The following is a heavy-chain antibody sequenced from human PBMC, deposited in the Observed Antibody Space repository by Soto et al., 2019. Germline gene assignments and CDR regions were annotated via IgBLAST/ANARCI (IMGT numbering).Heavy chain of an antibody. Sequence: QVQLQESGPGLVKPSQTLSLTCTVSGGSISSGDYYWSWIRQPPGKGLEWIGYIYYSGSTYYNPSLKSRVTRSVDTSKNQFSLKLSSVTAADTAVYYCARYCGGDCYLEGFDYWGQGTLVTVSS. CDR1: GGSISSGDYY. CDR2: IYYSGST. CDR3: ARYCGGDCYLEGFDY. D-gene: IGHD2-21*02. V-gene: IGHV4-30-4*01. J-gene: IGHJ4*02.